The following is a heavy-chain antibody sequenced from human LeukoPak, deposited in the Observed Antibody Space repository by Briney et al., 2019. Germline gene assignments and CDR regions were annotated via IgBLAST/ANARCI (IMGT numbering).Heavy chain of an antibody. CDR1: GGSFSGYY. CDR3: ARGLDCSSTSCYAGYPDWFDP. V-gene: IGHV4-34*01. Sequence: SDTLSLTCAVYGGSFSGYYWGWIRQPPGKGLEWIREINHSGSTNYNPSLKSRVTISVDTSKNQFSLKLSSVTAADTAVYYCARGLDCSSTSCYAGYPDWFDPWGQGTLVTVSS. CDR2: INHSGST. D-gene: IGHD2-2*01. J-gene: IGHJ5*02.